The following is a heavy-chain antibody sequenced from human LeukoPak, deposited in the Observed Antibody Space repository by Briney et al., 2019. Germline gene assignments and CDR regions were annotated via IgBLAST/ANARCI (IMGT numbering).Heavy chain of an antibody. Sequence: GESMKISCKGSGSSFTNYWIGWVRQMPGKGLELMGIIYPDDSDTRYSPSFQGQVTISADKSISTAYLRWSSLKASDTAIYYCARGGFCTGTSCYLAWFDPWGQGTLVTVSS. J-gene: IGHJ5*02. CDR1: GSSFTNYW. V-gene: IGHV5-51*01. D-gene: IGHD2-2*01. CDR2: IYPDDSDT. CDR3: ARGGFCTGTSCYLAWFDP.